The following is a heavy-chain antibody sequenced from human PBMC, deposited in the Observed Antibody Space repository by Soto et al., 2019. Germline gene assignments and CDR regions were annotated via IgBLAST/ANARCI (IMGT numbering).Heavy chain of an antibody. Sequence: EVQLVESGGGLVQPGGSLRLSCAASGFTFSTYLMHWVRQAPGTGMVWVSSINSDGSITLYADSVKRRFSISRYNAKNTLYLQMNSLRVEDTAVYYCASSTWQKAFDYWGQGNVVTVSS. CDR1: GFTFSTYL. CDR2: INSDGSIT. CDR3: ASSTWQKAFDY. J-gene: IGHJ4*02. V-gene: IGHV3-74*01.